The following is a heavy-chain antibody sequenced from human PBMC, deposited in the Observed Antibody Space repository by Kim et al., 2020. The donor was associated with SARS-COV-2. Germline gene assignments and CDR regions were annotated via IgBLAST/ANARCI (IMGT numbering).Heavy chain of an antibody. CDR3: ARGLGGVVDFDY. Sequence: SETLSLTCAVYGGSFSGYYWSWIRQPPGKGLEWVGEINHSGSTNYNPSLKSRVTISVDTSKNQFSLKLSSVTAADTAVYYCARGLGGVVDFDYWGQGTLVTVSS. V-gene: IGHV4-34*01. J-gene: IGHJ4*02. D-gene: IGHD3-16*01. CDR2: INHSGST. CDR1: GGSFSGYY.